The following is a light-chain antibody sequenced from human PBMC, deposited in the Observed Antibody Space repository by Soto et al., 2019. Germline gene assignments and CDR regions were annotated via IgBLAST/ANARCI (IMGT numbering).Light chain of an antibody. CDR3: MQALQSPRT. CDR1: QSLLHSNGYNY. Sequence: DIVLTQSPLSLPVTPGEPASLSCRSSQSLLHSNGYNYLDWYLQKPGQSPQLLIYLGSNRSSGVPDRFSGSGSGTDLTLKISRVEAEDVGVYYCMQALQSPRTFGQGTKVEFK. CDR2: LGS. V-gene: IGKV2-28*01. J-gene: IGKJ1*01.